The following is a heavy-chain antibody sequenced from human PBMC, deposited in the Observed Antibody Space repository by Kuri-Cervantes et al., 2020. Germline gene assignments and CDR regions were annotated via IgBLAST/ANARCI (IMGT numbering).Heavy chain of an antibody. CDR2: ISWDGGST. CDR1: GFTFDDYA. D-gene: IGHD1-26*01. CDR3: ARDPGSGSYFGYYYYYMDV. Sequence: GGSLRLSCAASGFTFDDYAMHWVRQAPGKGLEWVSLISWDGGSTYYADSVKGRFTISRDNAKNSLYLQMNSLRAEDTAVYYCARDPGSGSYFGYYYYYMDVWGKGTTVTVSS. J-gene: IGHJ6*03. V-gene: IGHV3-43D*04.